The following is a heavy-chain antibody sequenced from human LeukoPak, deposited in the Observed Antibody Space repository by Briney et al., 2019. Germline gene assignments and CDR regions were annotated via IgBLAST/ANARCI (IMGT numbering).Heavy chain of an antibody. CDR2: ISSSSSYI. D-gene: IGHD6-19*01. J-gene: IGHJ4*02. CDR1: GFTFSSYS. V-gene: IGHV3-21*01. Sequence: GGSLRPSCAASGFTFSSYSMNWVRQAPGKGLEWVSSISSSSSYIYYADSVKGRFTISRDNAKNSLYLQMNSLRAEDTAVYYCARMSGAVAGYWGRGTLVTVSS. CDR3: ARMSGAVAGY.